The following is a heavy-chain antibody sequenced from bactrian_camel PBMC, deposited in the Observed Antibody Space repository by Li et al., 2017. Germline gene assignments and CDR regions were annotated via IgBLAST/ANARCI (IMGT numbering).Heavy chain of an antibody. CDR3: SVATTSGTFNY. Sequence: HVQLVESGGGSVQAGETLRLSCTTSGLIFDDSDMGWYRQAPGNECEFISTITSDGFTYYTDSVKGRFATSRDNAKNTVYLQMNSLKPEDTALYYCSVATTSGTFNYWGQGTQVTVS. CDR2: ITSDGFT. J-gene: IGHJ4*01. D-gene: IGHD5*01. CDR1: GLIFDDSD. V-gene: IGHV3S55*01.